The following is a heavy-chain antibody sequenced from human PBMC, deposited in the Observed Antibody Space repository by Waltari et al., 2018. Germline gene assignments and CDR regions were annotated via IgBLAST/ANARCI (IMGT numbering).Heavy chain of an antibody. CDR1: GFTFNIYA. Sequence: QVQLVESGGGVVQPGRSLRLSCAASGFTFNIYAMHWVRQAPGMGLEWVALISSDGINKYCSDSVKGRFTISRDDSKNTLYLQMNSLRDEDTAVYYGARADVYSSSSVYYWGQGTLVTVSS. V-gene: IGHV3-30-3*01. J-gene: IGHJ4*02. D-gene: IGHD6-6*01. CDR3: ARADVYSSSSVYY. CDR2: ISSDGINK.